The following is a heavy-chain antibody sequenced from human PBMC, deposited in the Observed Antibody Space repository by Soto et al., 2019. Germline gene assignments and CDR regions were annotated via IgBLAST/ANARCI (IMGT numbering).Heavy chain of an antibody. D-gene: IGHD3-16*01. Sequence: QVQLLQSGAEVRKPGSSVKVSCQASGGTFSSYAISWVRQAPGQGLEWVGGIIPISGTVNYAQKLQGRVTITADETTRIVDMELSSLRPEDTAVYFCARDRTHGHSYAYDWGQGTTVTVSS. V-gene: IGHV1-69*12. CDR3: ARDRTHGHSYAYD. CDR2: IIPISGTV. CDR1: GGTFSSYA. J-gene: IGHJ6*02.